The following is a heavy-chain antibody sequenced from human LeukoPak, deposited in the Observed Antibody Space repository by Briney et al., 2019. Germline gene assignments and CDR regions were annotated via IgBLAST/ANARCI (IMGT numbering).Heavy chain of an antibody. Sequence: SGTLSLTCAVSGGSISSPNWCSWVCPPPGKGLEWIGEIYHSGSTNYNPSLKSRVTISIDRSKNQFSLKLTSVTAADTAIYYCARPGIGGALDIWGQGTMVTVFS. J-gene: IGHJ3*02. CDR3: ARPGIGGALDI. CDR1: GGSISSPNW. V-gene: IGHV4-4*02. CDR2: IYHSGST. D-gene: IGHD3-3*01.